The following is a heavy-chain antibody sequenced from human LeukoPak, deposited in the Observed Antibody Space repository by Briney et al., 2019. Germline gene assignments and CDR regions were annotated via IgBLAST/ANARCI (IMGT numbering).Heavy chain of an antibody. CDR2: IDPSDSYT. V-gene: IGHV5-10-1*01. CDR1: GYSFTSYW. Sequence: GESLKISCKGSGYSFTSYWISWVRQMPGKGLEWMGRIDPSDSYTNYSPSFQGHVTISADKSISTAYLQWSSLKASDTAMYYCARPGATMVTNDYYGMDVWGQGTTVTVSS. J-gene: IGHJ6*02. D-gene: IGHD4-17*01. CDR3: ARPGATMVTNDYYGMDV.